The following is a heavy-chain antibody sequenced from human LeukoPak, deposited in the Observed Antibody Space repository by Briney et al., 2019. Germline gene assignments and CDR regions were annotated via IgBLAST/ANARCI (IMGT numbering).Heavy chain of an antibody. J-gene: IGHJ4*02. D-gene: IGHD1-26*01. CDR1: GFTFSYYW. CDR2: IKQDGSEK. CDR3: ARDLPVVGAPGFDY. Sequence: GGSLRLSCAASGFTFSYYWMSWVRQAPGRGLEWVANIKQDGSEKYSVDSVKGRFTISRDNAKNSLYLQLNSLRAEDTAVYYCARDLPVVGAPGFDYWGQGTLVTVSS. V-gene: IGHV3-7*01.